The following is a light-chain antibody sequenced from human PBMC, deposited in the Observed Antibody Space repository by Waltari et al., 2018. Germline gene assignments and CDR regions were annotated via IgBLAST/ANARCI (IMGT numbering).Light chain of an antibody. V-gene: IGKV3D-15*01. CDR2: DVS. J-gene: IGKJ3*01. Sequence: EIVMTQSPAVLSVSPGQRATLSCRASETVTSHLAWYQQKPGQAPRLLIYDVSTRAAGIPARFSGSGSETEFTLTVTSLQSEDFGIYYCQQYNNWPLTFGPGTKVDIK. CDR3: QQYNNWPLT. CDR1: ETVTSH.